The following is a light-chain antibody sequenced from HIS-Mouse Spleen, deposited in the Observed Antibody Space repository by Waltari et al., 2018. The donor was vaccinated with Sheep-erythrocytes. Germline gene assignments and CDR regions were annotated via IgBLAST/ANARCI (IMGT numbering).Light chain of an antibody. V-gene: IGLV2-11*01. CDR2: DVS. CDR3: CSYAGSYNHV. CDR1: SSDVGRHNF. J-gene: IGLJ1*01. Sequence: QSALTQPRPVSGSPGQPVTISCTGTSSDVGRHNFVSWYQQNPGKAPKLMIYDVSKRPSGVPDRFSGSKSGNTASLTISGLQAEDEADYYCCSYAGSYNHVFATGTKVTVL.